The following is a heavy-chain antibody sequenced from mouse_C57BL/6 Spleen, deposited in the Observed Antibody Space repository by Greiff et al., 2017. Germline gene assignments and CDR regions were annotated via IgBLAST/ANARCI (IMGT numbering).Heavy chain of an antibody. V-gene: IGHV1-82*01. J-gene: IGHJ3*01. CDR1: GYAFSSSW. Sequence: VKLMESGPELVKPGASVKISCKASGYAFSSSWMNWVKQRPGKGLEWIGRIYPGDGDTNYNGKFKGKATLTADKSSSTAYMQLSSLTSEDSAVYCCAGYGYSFAYWGQGTLVTVSA. CDR3: AGYGYSFAY. CDR2: IYPGDGDT. D-gene: IGHD2-2*01.